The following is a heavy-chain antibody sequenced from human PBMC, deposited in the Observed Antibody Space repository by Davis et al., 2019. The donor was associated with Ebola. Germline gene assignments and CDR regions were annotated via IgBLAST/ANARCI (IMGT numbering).Heavy chain of an antibody. Sequence: ASVKVSCKASGYTFTGYYMHWVRQAPGQGLEWMGWINPNSGGTNYAQKFQGRVTMTRDTSISTAYMELSRLRSDDTAVYYCARDSVSSTMVQGDFDYWGQGTLVTVSS. CDR2: INPNSGGT. J-gene: IGHJ4*02. CDR1: GYTFTGYY. V-gene: IGHV1-2*02. D-gene: IGHD3-10*01. CDR3: ARDSVSSTMVQGDFDY.